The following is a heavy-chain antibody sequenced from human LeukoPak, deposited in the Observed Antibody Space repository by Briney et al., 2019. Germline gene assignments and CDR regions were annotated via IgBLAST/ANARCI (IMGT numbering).Heavy chain of an antibody. J-gene: IGHJ6*02. CDR2: ISAYSGNT. V-gene: IGHV1-18*01. CDR1: GYTFTSYG. Sequence: ASVKVSCKASGYTFTSYGISWVRQAPGQGLEWMGWISAYSGNTNYAQKLQGRVTMTTDTSTSTAYMGVRSLRSDDTAVYYCARDHDQMRSFYGMDVWGQGTTVTVSS. D-gene: IGHD2-2*01. CDR3: ARDHDQMRSFYGMDV.